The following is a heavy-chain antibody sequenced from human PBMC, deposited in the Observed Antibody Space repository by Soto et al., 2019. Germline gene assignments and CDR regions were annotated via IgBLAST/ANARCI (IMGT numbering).Heavy chain of an antibody. Sequence: TLSLTCAVSGVSISSGGYSWSWIRQPPGKGLEWIGYIYHSGSTYYNPSLKSRVTISVDRSKNQFSLKLSSVTAADTAVYYCARARMLYGMDVWGQGTTVTVSS. CDR3: ARARMLYGMDV. CDR1: GVSISSGGYS. J-gene: IGHJ6*02. CDR2: IYHSGST. D-gene: IGHD3-16*01. V-gene: IGHV4-30-2*01.